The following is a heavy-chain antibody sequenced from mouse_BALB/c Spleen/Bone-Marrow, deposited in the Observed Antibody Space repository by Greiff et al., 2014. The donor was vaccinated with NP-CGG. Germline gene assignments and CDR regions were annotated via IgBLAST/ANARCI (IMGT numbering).Heavy chain of an antibody. CDR3: RSYDYVMEY. CDR1: GYTFTSYW. CDR2: IYPGSGST. V-gene: IGHV1S22*01. Sequence: GSELVRPGASVKLSCKASGYTFTSYWMHWVKQRPGQGLEWIGNIYPGSGSTNYDEKFKSKATLTVDTSSSTAYMQLSSLTSEDSAVYYCRSYDYVMEYWGQGTSVPVPS. J-gene: IGHJ4*01. D-gene: IGHD1-1*01.